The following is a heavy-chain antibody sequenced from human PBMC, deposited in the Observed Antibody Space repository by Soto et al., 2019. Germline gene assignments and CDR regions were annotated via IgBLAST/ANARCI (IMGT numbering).Heavy chain of an antibody. CDR3: ARATSYGSGSYYKRSWFDP. J-gene: IGHJ5*02. D-gene: IGHD3-10*01. Sequence: VASVKVSCKASGGTFSSYAISWVRQAPGQGLEWMGGIIPILGTANYAQKFQGRVTITADKSTSTAYMELSSLRSEDTAVYYCARATSYGSGSYYKRSWFDPWGQGTLVTVSS. CDR1: GGTFSSYA. CDR2: IIPILGTA. V-gene: IGHV1-69*10.